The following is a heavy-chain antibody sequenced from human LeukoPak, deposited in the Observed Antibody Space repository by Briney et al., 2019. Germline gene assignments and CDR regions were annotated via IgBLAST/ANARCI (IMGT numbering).Heavy chain of an antibody. D-gene: IGHD2/OR15-2a*01. J-gene: IGHJ4*02. V-gene: IGHV4-59*08. CDR1: GGSISSHY. CDR3: AGHHPRNTVDF. Sequence: SETLSLTCTVSGGSISSHYWSWIRQPPGKELEWIAYISDIGSINYNPSLKSRVTISLDTSKNQFSLKLSSVTAADTAVYYCAGHHPRNTVDFWGQGTLVTVSS. CDR2: ISDIGSI.